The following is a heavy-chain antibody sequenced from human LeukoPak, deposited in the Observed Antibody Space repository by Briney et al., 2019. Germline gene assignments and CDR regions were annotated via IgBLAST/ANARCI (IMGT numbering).Heavy chain of an antibody. J-gene: IGHJ6*02. D-gene: IGHD6-13*01. V-gene: IGHV1-69*04. CDR2: IIPILGIA. Sequence: ASVKVSCKASGGTFSSYAFSWVRQAPGQGLEWMGRIIPILGIANYAQRFQGRVTITADKSTSTAYMELSSLRSEDTAVSYCARVIKLPGQQPLIHYYNYYYGMDVWGQGTTVTVSS. CDR1: GGTFSSYA. CDR3: ARVIKLPGQQPLIHYYNYYYGMDV.